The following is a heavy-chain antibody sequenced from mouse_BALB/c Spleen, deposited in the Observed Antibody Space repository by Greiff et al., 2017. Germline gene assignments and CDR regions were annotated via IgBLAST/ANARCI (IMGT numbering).Heavy chain of an antibody. CDR2: ISYSGST. CDR3: ARRGDDYGYAMDY. J-gene: IGHJ4*01. D-gene: IGHD2-4*01. CDR1: GDSITSGY. Sequence: EVMLVESGPSLVKPSQTLSLTCSVTGDSITSGYWNWIRKFPGNKLEYMGYISYSGSTYYNPSLKSRISITRDTSKNQYYLQLNSVTTEDTATYYCARRGDDYGYAMDYWGQGTSVTVSS. V-gene: IGHV3-8*02.